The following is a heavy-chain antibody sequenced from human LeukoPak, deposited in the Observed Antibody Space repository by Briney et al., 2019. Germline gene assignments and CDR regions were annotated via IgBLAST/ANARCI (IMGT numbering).Heavy chain of an antibody. J-gene: IGHJ4*02. D-gene: IGHD6-6*01. CDR2: ISSSGTTI. Sequence: GGSLRLSCAASGFTFSSYEMNWVRQAPGKGLEWVSYISSSGTTISYADSVKGRFTISRDNAKNSLYLQMNSLRAEDTAVYYCARAGSHFDYWGQGTLVTVSS. CDR1: GFTFSSYE. V-gene: IGHV3-48*03. CDR3: ARAGSHFDY.